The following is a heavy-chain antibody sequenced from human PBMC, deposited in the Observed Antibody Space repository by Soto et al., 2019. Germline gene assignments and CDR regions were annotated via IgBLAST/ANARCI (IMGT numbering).Heavy chain of an antibody. CDR1: GGTFSSYA. CDR3: AKGLIVGADVGYFQH. CDR2: IIPVFGTG. D-gene: IGHD1-26*01. Sequence: ASVKVSCKASGGTFSSYAISWVRQAPGQGLEWMGGIIPVFGTGIYAQKFQGRVTITADKSTNTLYLQMNSLRAEDTAVYYCAKGLIVGADVGYFQHWGQGTLVTVSS. J-gene: IGHJ1*01. V-gene: IGHV1-69*06.